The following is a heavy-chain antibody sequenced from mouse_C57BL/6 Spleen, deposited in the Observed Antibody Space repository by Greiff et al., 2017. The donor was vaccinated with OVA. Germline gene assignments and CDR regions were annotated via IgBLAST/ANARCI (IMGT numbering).Heavy chain of an antibody. CDR3: ARHMHYGSSYWYFDV. CDR2: ISNGGGST. CDR1: GFTFSDYY. V-gene: IGHV5-12*01. D-gene: IGHD1-1*01. J-gene: IGHJ1*03. Sequence: EVKVVESGGGLVQPGGSLKLSCAASGFTFSDYYMYWVRQTPEKRLEWVAYISNGGGSTYYPDTVKGRFTISRDNAKNTLYLQMSRLKSEDTAMYYCARHMHYGSSYWYFDVWGTGTTVTVSS.